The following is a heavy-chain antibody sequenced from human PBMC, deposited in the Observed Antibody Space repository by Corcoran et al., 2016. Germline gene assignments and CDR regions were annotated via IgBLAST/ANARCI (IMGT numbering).Heavy chain of an antibody. CDR2: INHSGST. D-gene: IGHD3-3*01. CDR1: GGSFSGYY. CDR3: ARVGVYDFWSGYYTMRNWFDP. Sequence: QVQLQQWGAGLLKPSETLSLTCAVYGGSFSGYYWSWIRQPPGKGLEWIGEINHSGSTNYNPSLKSRVTISVDTSKNQFSLKLSSVTAADTAVYYCARVGVYDFWSGYYTMRNWFDPWGQGTLVTVSS. J-gene: IGHJ5*02. V-gene: IGHV4-34*01.